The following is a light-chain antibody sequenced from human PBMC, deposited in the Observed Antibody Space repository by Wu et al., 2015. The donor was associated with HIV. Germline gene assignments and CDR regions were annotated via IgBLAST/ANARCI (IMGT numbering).Light chain of an antibody. CDR3: QQRRYWGT. CDR1: QSLGTY. CDR2: DSS. J-gene: IGKJ4*01. Sequence: EIVLTQSPATLSLSPGERATLSCRASQSLGTYLAWYQHKPGQTPTLLIYDSSERAPGIPARFSGSGSVTDFTLTISSLEPEDYAIYYCQQRRYWGTFGGGTKVEMK. V-gene: IGKV3-11*01.